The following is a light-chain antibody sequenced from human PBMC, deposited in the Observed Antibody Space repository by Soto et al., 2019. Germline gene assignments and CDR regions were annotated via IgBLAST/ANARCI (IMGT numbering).Light chain of an antibody. Sequence: DIVMTQSPATLSVSPGERATLSCRASQSVSSNLAWYQQKRGQAPRLLMYGASTRATGIPVRFSGSGSGTEFTLIISSLQSEDFAVYYCQQYNDWPRTFGQGTKVEI. J-gene: IGKJ1*01. CDR1: QSVSSN. V-gene: IGKV3-15*01. CDR2: GAS. CDR3: QQYNDWPRT.